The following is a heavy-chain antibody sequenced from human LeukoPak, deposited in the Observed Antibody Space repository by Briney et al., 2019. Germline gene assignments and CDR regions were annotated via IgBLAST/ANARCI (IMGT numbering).Heavy chain of an antibody. CDR3: ARHSQWGVIPWTFDI. J-gene: IGHJ3*02. CDR1: DYSVSSDYY. Sequence: SETLSLTCVVSDYSVSSDYYWGWIRQSPGKGLEWIATIFHSGSTCYNPSLESRITISVDTSNNQFSLKLRSVTVSDTAVYYCARHSQWGVIPWTFDIWGQGTRVTVSS. CDR2: IFHSGST. D-gene: IGHD3-16*02. V-gene: IGHV4-38-2*01.